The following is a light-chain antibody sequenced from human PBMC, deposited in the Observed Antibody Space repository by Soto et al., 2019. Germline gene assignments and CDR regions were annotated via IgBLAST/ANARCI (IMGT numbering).Light chain of an antibody. CDR1: SSDVGFYNF. Sequence: QSVLTQPPSASGYPGQSLTISCNGTSSDVGFYNFVSWYQQRPGKAPKLVIYEVTKRPSGVPDRFSGSKSGSTASLTVSGLQADDEADYYGASYAGTRLFVFVSGTKLTVL. CDR3: ASYAGTRLFV. V-gene: IGLV2-8*01. J-gene: IGLJ1*01. CDR2: EVT.